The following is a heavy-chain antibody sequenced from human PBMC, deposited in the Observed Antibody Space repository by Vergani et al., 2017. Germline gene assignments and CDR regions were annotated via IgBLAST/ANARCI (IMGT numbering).Heavy chain of an antibody. J-gene: IGHJ6*03. CDR2: IKQDGSEK. CDR1: GFTFSSYW. D-gene: IGHD3-16*01. V-gene: IGHV3-7*01. Sequence: EVQLVESGGGLVQPGGSLRLSCATSGFTFSSYWMSWVRQAPGKGLEWVANIKQDGSEKYYVDSVKGRFTISRDNPKNSLYLQMNSLRAEETAVYYCAGDLRGSYNYYYRDVWGKWTTVTVAS. CDR3: AGDLRGSYNYYYRDV.